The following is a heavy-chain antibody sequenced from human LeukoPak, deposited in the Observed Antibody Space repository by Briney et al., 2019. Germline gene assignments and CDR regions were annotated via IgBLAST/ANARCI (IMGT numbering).Heavy chain of an antibody. CDR2: IKQDGSDK. J-gene: IGHJ5*01. Sequence: SCKASGYTFTSYGISWVRQAPGKGLEWVANIKQDGSDKHYVDSVKGRFTISRDNGKNSLYLQMNSLRAEDTAVYYCARYNWLEFWGQGTLATVSS. V-gene: IGHV3-7*01. CDR1: GYTFTSYG. CDR3: ARYNWLEF.